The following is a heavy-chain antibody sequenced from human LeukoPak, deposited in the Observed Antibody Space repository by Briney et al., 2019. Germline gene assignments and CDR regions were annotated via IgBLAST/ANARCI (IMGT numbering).Heavy chain of an antibody. V-gene: IGHV6-1*01. Sequence: SQTLSLTCAISGDSVSTASNAWYWIRQSPSRGLGWLGRTYYNSKWYTDYAVSVSGRTTINPDTSRNQLSLQLSFVTPEDTAVYYCARETSRLFDYWGQGTLVTVSS. D-gene: IGHD2-2*01. CDR3: ARETSRLFDY. J-gene: IGHJ4*02. CDR1: GDSVSTASNA. CDR2: TYYNSKWYT.